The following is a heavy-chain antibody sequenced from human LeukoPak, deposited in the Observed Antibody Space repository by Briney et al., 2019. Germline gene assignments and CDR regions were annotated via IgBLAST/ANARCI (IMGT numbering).Heavy chain of an antibody. Sequence: PSETLSLTCTVSGGSISSYYWSWIRQPPGKGLEWIGYIYYSGSTNYNPSLKSRVTISVDTSKNQFSLKLSSVTAADTAVYYCARLRPDIVVVPPGADMDVWGKGSTDTVSS. D-gene: IGHD2-2*01. V-gene: IGHV4-59*01. CDR3: ARLRPDIVVVPPGADMDV. J-gene: IGHJ6*03. CDR1: GGSISSYY. CDR2: IYYSGST.